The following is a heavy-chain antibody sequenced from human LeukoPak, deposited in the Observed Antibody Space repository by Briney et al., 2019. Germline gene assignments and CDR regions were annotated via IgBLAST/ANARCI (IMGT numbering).Heavy chain of an antibody. V-gene: IGHV4-59*01. Sequence: SETLSLTCTVSGGSISSYYWSWIRQPPGKGLEWIGYIYYSGSTNYNPSLKSRVTLSVDTSKNQFSLKLSSVNAADTAVYYCASGHRRSYYDSSGYYRDAFDIWGQGTMVTVSS. J-gene: IGHJ3*02. CDR1: GGSISSYY. D-gene: IGHD3-22*01. CDR2: IYYSGST. CDR3: ASGHRRSYYDSSGYYRDAFDI.